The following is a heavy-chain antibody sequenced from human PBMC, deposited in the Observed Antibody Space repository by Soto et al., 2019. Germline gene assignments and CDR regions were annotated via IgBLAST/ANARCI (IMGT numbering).Heavy chain of an antibody. CDR2: IYYSGST. CDR1: GGSISSGSYY. J-gene: IGHJ6*02. V-gene: IGHV4-31*03. CDR3: ARGGSHYYYYGMDV. Sequence: SETLSLTCTVSGGSISSGSYYWSWIRQHPGKGLEWIGYIYYSGSTYYNPSLKSRVTISVDTSKNQFSLKLSSVTAADTAVYYCARGGSHYYYYGMDVWGQGTTVTVSS. D-gene: IGHD2-15*01.